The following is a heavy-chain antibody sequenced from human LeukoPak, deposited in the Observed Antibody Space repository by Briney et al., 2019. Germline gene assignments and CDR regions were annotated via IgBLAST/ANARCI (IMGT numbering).Heavy chain of an antibody. J-gene: IGHJ4*02. D-gene: IGHD1-26*01. CDR3: ATAVVGATSLYYFDY. V-gene: IGHV1-18*01. Sequence: GASVKVSCKASGYTFTSYGISWVRQAPGQGLEWMGWISAYNGNTIYAQKFQGRVTMTEDTSTDTAYMGLSSLRSEDTAVYYCATAVVGATSLYYFDYWGQGTLVTVSS. CDR1: GYTFTSYG. CDR2: ISAYNGNT.